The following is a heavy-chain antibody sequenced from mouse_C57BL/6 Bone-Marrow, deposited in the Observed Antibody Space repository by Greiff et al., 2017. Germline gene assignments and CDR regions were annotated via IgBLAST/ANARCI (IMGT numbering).Heavy chain of an antibody. CDR1: GYTFTSYW. V-gene: IGHV1-50*01. CDR2: IDPSDSYT. D-gene: IGHD3-2*02. J-gene: IGHJ2*01. Sequence: QVHVKQPGAELVKPGASVKLSCKASGYTFTSYWMQWVKQRPGQGLEWIGEIDPSDSYTNYNQKFKGKATLTVDTSSSTAYMQLSSLTSEDSAVYYCARETAQAYFDYWGQGTTLTVSS. CDR3: ARETAQAYFDY.